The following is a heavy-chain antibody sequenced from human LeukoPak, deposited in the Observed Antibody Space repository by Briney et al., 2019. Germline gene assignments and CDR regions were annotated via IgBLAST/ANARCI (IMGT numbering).Heavy chain of an antibody. J-gene: IGHJ3*02. V-gene: IGHV3-33*08. CDR3: ARDREQWVAVDAFDI. CDR1: GFTFSSYA. Sequence: PGGSLRLSCSASGFTFSSYAMHWVRQAPGKGLEWVAVFWYDGTSKFYADSVKGRFTISRDNSKDMLYLQMNSLRAEDTAVYYCARDREQWVAVDAFDIWGQGTMVTVSS. CDR2: FWYDGTSK. D-gene: IGHD6-19*01.